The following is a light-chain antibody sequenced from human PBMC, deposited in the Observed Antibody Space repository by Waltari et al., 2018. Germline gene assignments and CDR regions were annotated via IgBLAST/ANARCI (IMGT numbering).Light chain of an antibody. J-gene: IGLJ3*02. CDR2: DVI. CDR1: PSAVGGSNS. CDR3: SSQSTDSVVL. Sequence: QSALTQPASVSGSPGQSITTSCTGPPSAVGGSNSVSWYQVHPGQAPRVMIYDVINRPSGVSDRFSASKSGNTASLTISGLQAEDEGDYYCSSQSTDSVVLFGGGTKLTVL. V-gene: IGLV2-14*03.